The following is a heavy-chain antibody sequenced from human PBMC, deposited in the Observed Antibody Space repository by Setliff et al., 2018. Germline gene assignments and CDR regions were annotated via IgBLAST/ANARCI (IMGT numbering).Heavy chain of an antibody. D-gene: IGHD3-16*01. J-gene: IGHJ4*02. CDR1: GYSISSGHF. CDR2: IFHSGST. V-gene: IGHV4-38-2*01. CDR3: RLWSHNYRNDY. Sequence: SETLSLTCGVSGYSISSGHFWGWIRQPPGKGLEWLGNIFHSGSTYYNPTLNSRVTMSVDTSKNQFSLMLTSVTAADTAVYYCRLWSHNYRNDYWGQGTLVTVSS.